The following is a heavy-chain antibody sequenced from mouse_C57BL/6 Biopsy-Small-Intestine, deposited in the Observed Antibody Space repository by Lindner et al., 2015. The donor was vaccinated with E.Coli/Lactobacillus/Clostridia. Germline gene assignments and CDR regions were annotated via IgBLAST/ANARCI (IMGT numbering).Heavy chain of an antibody. CDR3: ARRRLTGTSYWYFDV. Sequence: VQLQESGPELVKPGASVKISCKASGFVFSSSWMNWLKQRPGKGLEWIGRIYPGDGDTNPNPNYNGKFKDKATLTADKSSTTAYMQLSSLTSEDSAVYFCARRRLTGTSYWYFDVWGTGTTVTVSS. J-gene: IGHJ1*03. CDR2: IYPGDGDTNPNP. V-gene: IGHV1-82*01. D-gene: IGHD4-1*01. CDR1: GFVFSSSW.